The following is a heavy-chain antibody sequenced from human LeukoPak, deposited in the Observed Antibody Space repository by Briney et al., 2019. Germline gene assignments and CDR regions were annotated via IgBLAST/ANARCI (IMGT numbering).Heavy chain of an antibody. V-gene: IGHV3-23*01. Sequence: GGSLRLSCAASRFTFSSYWMSWVRQAPGKGLEWVSAISGSGGSTYYADSVKGRFTISRDNSKNTLYLQMNSLRAEDTAVYYCAKDPRKDYYGSGSPPNWFDPWGQGTLVTVSS. CDR3: AKDPRKDYYGSGSPPNWFDP. CDR2: ISGSGGST. D-gene: IGHD3-10*01. J-gene: IGHJ5*02. CDR1: RFTFSSYW.